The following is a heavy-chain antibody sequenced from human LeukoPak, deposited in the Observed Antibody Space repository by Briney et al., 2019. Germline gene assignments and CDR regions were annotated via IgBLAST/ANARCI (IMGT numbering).Heavy chain of an antibody. CDR2: INPSGGST. J-gene: IGHJ6*03. CDR3: ARPSYYYGSGDMDV. V-gene: IGHV1-46*01. Sequence: ASVKVSCKASGYTFTSYYMHWVRQAPGQGLEWMGIINPSGGSTSYAQKSQGRVTMNMDTTTSTVYMEVSSLRSEDTAVYYCARPSYYYGSGDMDVWGKGTTVTVSS. D-gene: IGHD3-10*01. CDR1: GYTFTSYY.